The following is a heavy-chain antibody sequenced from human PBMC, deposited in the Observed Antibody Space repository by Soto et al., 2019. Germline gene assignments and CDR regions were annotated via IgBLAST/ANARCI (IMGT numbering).Heavy chain of an antibody. CDR2: INHSGST. CDR1: GGSFSGYY. V-gene: IGHV4-34*01. J-gene: IGHJ5*02. CDR3: ARGGRGSGWYWFDP. D-gene: IGHD6-19*01. Sequence: PSETLSLTCAVYGGSFSGYYWSWIRQPPGKGLEWIGEINHSGSTNYNPSLKSRATISVDTSKNQFSLKLSSVTAADTAVYYCARGGRGSGWYWFDPWGQGTLVTVSS.